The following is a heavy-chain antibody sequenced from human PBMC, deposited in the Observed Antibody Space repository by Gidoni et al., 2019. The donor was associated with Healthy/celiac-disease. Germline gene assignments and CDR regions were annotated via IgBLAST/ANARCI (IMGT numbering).Heavy chain of an antibody. CDR2: ISSSSSYI. CDR1: GFTFSSYS. J-gene: IGHJ2*01. Sequence: EVQLVESGGGLVKPGGSRRLSCAASGFTFSSYSMNWVRQAQGKGREWVSSISSSSSYIYYADSVKGRFTISRDNAKNSLYLQMNSLRAEDTAVYYCARETEWYFDLWGRGTLVTVSS. CDR3: ARETEWYFDL. V-gene: IGHV3-21*01.